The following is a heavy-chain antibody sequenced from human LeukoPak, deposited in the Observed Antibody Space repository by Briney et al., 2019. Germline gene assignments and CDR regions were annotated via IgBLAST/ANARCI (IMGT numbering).Heavy chain of an antibody. CDR1: GFTLNNDA. J-gene: IGHJ6*01. D-gene: IGHD3-10*02. CDR2: ISGGDT. CDR3: AELGITMIGGV. Sequence: GGSLRLSCTASGFTLNNDAMSWVRQAPGKGLEWVSAISGGDTYYAGSVKGRGTISRDNAKNSLYLQMNSLRAEDSAVYYCAELGITMIGGVWGKGTTVTISS. V-gene: IGHV3-23*01.